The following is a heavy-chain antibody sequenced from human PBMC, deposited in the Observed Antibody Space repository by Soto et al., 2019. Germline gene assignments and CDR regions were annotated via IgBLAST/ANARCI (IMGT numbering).Heavy chain of an antibody. CDR3: ARDQYYFDSSGYYDF. CDR2: ISPYTGNT. J-gene: IGHJ4*02. Sequence: QIQLVQSGAEVKKPGASVRVSCETSGYTFVSYGISWVRQAPGQGLEWMGWISPYTGNTNYAEKFKARVTLTTDTSTDTAFLDLRSLTSDDTAVYFCARDQYYFDSSGYYDFWGQGTLVTVSS. V-gene: IGHV1-18*04. D-gene: IGHD3-22*01. CDR1: GYTFVSYG.